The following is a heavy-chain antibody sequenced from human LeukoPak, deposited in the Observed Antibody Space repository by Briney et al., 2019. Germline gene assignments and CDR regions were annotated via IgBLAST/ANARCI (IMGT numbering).Heavy chain of an antibody. J-gene: IGHJ4*02. Sequence: GASVKVSCKASGYTFTGYYMHWVRQAPGQGLEWMGWINPNSGGTNYAQKFQGRVTMTRDTSISTAYMELSRLRSDDTAVYYCARSGNWGNYDSDYWGQGTLVTVSS. CDR2: INPNSGGT. CDR3: ARSGNWGNYDSDY. CDR1: GYTFTGYY. D-gene: IGHD3-16*01. V-gene: IGHV1-2*02.